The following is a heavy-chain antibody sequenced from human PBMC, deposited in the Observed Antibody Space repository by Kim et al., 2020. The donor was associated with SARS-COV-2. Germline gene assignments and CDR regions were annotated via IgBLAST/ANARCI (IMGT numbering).Heavy chain of an antibody. Sequence: ASVKVSCKASGYTFTGYYMHWVRQAPGQGLEWMGRINPNSGGTNYAQKFQGRVTMTRDTSISTAYMELSRLRSDDTAVYYCARDLGYCSSTSCYTDYYYYGMDVWGQGTTVTVSS. V-gene: IGHV1-2*06. CDR2: INPNSGGT. CDR1: GYTFTGYY. J-gene: IGHJ6*02. D-gene: IGHD2-2*02. CDR3: ARDLGYCSSTSCYTDYYYYGMDV.